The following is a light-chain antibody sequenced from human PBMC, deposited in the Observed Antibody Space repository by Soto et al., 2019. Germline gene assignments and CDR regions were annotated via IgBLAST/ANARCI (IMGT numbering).Light chain of an antibody. CDR1: SNDVGGYDY. J-gene: IGLJ1*01. V-gene: IGLV2-11*01. Sequence: SVLTQPRSVSGSPGQSVTISCTGTSNDVGGYDYVSWYQHHPGKAPRLIIYDVTKRPSGVPDRFSASRAGNTASLTISGLQPEDEADYHCCSYAGTSTFYAFGTGTRSPS. CDR2: DVT. CDR3: CSYAGTSTFYA.